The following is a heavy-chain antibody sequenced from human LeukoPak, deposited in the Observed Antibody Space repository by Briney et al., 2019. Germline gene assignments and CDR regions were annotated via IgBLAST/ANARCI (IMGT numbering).Heavy chain of an antibody. J-gene: IGHJ4*02. CDR3: AKEYSSSGGYFDY. D-gene: IGHD6-6*01. V-gene: IGHV3-30*02. CDR2: IWYGGSNK. Sequence: GGSLRLSCAASGFTFSSYGMHWVRQAPGKGLEWVAVIWYGGSNKYYADSVKGRFTISRGNSKNTLYLQMNSLRAEDTAVYYCAKEYSSSGGYFDYWGQGTLVTVSS. CDR1: GFTFSSYG.